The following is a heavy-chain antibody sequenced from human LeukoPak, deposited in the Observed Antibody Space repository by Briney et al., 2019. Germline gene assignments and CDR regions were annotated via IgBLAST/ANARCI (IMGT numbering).Heavy chain of an antibody. CDR2: INPSGGST. CDR3: ARDKMVRGVIIGY. CDR1: GYTFTSYY. Sequence: ASVKVSCKASGYTFTSYYMHWVRQAPGQGLEWMGIINPSGGSTSYAQKLQGRVTMTTDTSTSTAYMELRSLRSDDTAVYYCARDKMVRGVIIGYWGQGTLVTVSS. D-gene: IGHD3-10*01. V-gene: IGHV1-46*01. J-gene: IGHJ4*02.